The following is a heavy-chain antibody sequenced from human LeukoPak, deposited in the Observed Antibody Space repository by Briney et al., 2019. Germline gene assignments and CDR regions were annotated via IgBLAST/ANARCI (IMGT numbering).Heavy chain of an antibody. D-gene: IGHD3-10*01. Sequence: SETLSLTCTVSGGSISSYYWSWIRQPPGKGLEWIGYIYYSGSTNYNPSLKSRVTISVDTSKNQFSLKLSSVTAADTAVYYCARGGGKSGYYYGSGSPLSYWGQGTLVTVSS. J-gene: IGHJ4*02. CDR1: GGSISSYY. CDR2: IYYSGST. CDR3: ARGGGKSGYYYGSGSPLSY. V-gene: IGHV4-59*12.